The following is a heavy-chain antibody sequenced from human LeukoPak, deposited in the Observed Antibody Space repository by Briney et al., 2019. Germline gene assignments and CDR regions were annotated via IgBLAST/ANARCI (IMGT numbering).Heavy chain of an antibody. CDR3: VRDRRFPDDVFDI. Sequence: GGSLRLSCAASGFSFSSYAMSWVRQAPGKGLEWVSAISSRSDGTWNLASVRGRFTISRDNSKNTLYLQMNSLRAEDTALYYCVRDRRFPDDVFDIWGQGTMVTVSS. D-gene: IGHD2-21*01. V-gene: IGHV3-23*01. J-gene: IGHJ3*02. CDR1: GFSFSSYA. CDR2: ISSRSDGT.